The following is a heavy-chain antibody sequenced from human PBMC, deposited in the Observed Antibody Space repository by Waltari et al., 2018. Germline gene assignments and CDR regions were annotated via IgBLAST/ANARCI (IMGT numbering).Heavy chain of an antibody. CDR1: GYMFIDHY. D-gene: IGHD2-15*01. V-gene: IGHV1-2*02. J-gene: IGHJ4*02. CDR2: MNPNSGGT. Sequence: QVQLVQSGTEVKKLGASVRVSCTASGYMFIDHYLHWVRQGPGQGLEWMGWMNPNSGGTNYAQKFQGRVIMTRDTSTSTAYMELSRITSDDTAIYYCARDGGFDFWGQGSLVTVSS. CDR3: ARDGGFDF.